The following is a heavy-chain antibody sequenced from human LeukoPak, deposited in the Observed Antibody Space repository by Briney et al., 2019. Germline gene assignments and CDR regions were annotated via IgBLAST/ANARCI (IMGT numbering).Heavy chain of an antibody. CDR2: INAGNGHT. CDR1: GYTFTSYA. D-gene: IGHD6-13*01. V-gene: IGHV1-3*01. J-gene: IGHJ5*02. CDR3: ATGGSSSWYGA. Sequence: ASVKVSCKASGYTFTSYAMHWARQAPGQRLEWMGWINAGNGHTKYSQKFQGRVTITRDTSASTAYMELSSLRSEDTAVYYCATGGSSSWYGAWGQGTLVTVSS.